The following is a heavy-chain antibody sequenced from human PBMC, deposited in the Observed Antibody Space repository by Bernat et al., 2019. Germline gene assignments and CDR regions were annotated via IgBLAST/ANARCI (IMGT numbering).Heavy chain of an antibody. D-gene: IGHD3-22*01. V-gene: IGHV3-73*01. Sequence: EVQLVESGGGLVQPGGSLKLSCVTSAFSFSGSPMHWIRQASGKGLEWVGRLGSKADNYATSYAASVRGRFTISRDESKNMAYLQMNSLKAEDTAVYYCIRYNYDGSGYPVLAYWGQGTLVTVSS. CDR3: IRYNYDGSGYPVLAY. CDR1: AFSFSGSP. J-gene: IGHJ4*02. CDR2: LGSKADNYAT.